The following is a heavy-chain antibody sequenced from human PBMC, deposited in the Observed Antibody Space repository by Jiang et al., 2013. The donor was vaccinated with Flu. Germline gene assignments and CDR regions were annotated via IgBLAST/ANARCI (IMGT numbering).Heavy chain of an antibody. CDR2: IYAGDSDT. J-gene: IGHJ4*02. CDR3: ARGYNSVY. CDR1: RFSDYW. Sequence: RFSDYWIGWVRQMPGKGLEWMGSIYAGDSDTTYSPSFEGQVYITVDKSFSSAYLEWRSLKASDTAMYFCARGYNSVYWGQGTLVTVSS. V-gene: IGHV5-51*01. D-gene: IGHD6-19*01.